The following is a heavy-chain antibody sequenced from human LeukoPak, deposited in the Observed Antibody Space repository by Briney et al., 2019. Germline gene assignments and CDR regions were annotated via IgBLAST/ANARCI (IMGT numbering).Heavy chain of an antibody. J-gene: IGHJ6*02. V-gene: IGHV3-48*03. CDR3: ARGQRAIHHYDFWSGPMKSYYYYGMDV. D-gene: IGHD3-3*01. CDR1: GFTFSSYE. Sequence: QPGGSLRLSCVASGFTFSSYEMNWVRQAPGKGLEWVSYISSSGSTIYYADSVKGRFTISRDNAKNSLYLQMNSLRAEDTAVYYCARGQRAIHHYDFWSGPMKSYYYYGMDVWGQGTTVTVSS. CDR2: ISSSGSTI.